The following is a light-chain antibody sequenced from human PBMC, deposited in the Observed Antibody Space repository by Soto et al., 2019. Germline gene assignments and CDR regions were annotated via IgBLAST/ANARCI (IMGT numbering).Light chain of an antibody. CDR2: GAS. CDR3: QQRTNSPLT. Sequence: EIVMTQSPVTLSVSPGERATLSCRASESVDTRYLAWYQQKPGQAPRLLIYGASSRATGIPDRFSGSGSGTDFTLTISSLEPEDFAVYYCQQRTNSPLTFGGGTKVDIK. V-gene: IGKV3D-20*02. J-gene: IGKJ4*01. CDR1: ESVDTRY.